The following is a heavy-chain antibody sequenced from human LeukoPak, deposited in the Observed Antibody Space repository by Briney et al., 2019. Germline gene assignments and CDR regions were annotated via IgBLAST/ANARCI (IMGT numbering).Heavy chain of an antibody. D-gene: IGHD3-22*01. J-gene: IGHJ4*02. CDR1: GYSISSGYY. CDR2: IYHSGST. CDR3: ASYVGYYDSSGYGIFDY. Sequence: PSETLSLPCTVSGYSISSGYYWGWIRQPPGKGLEWIGSIYHSGSTYYNPSLKSRVTISVDTSKNQFSLKLSSVTAADTAVYYCASYVGYYDSSGYGIFDYWGQGTLVTVSS. V-gene: IGHV4-38-2*02.